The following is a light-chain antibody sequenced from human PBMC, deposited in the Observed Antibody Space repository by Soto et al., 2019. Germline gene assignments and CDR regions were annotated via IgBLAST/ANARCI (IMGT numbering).Light chain of an antibody. CDR2: KAS. CDR3: QQYTQYPYT. V-gene: IGKV1-5*03. Sequence: IQLTQSPSTLSASVGERVTVTCRASQTISSSLAWYQQKPGKAPNLLIYKASSLHSGVPSRFSGTGSGTEFTLTISGLQPDYFATYYCQQYTQYPYTFGHGTKLEIK. CDR1: QTISSS. J-gene: IGKJ2*01.